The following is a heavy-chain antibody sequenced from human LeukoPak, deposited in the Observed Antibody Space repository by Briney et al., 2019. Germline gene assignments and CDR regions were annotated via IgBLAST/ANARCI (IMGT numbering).Heavy chain of an antibody. CDR3: AREPTGQYGMDV. V-gene: IGHV3-66*01. J-gene: IGHJ6*02. CDR2: IYAGGST. CDR1: GFTVRYGY. Sequence: GGSLRLSCAVSGFTVRYGYISWVRQAPGKGLEWVSVIYAGGSTFYADSVKGRFTLSRDNSKNTVYLQMNSLTVEDTAVYHRAREPTGQYGMDVWGQGTTVAVSS.